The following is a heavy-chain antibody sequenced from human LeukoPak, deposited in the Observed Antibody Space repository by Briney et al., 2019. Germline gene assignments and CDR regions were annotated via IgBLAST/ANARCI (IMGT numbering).Heavy chain of an antibody. D-gene: IGHD4-17*01. V-gene: IGHV3-23*01. Sequence: GGSLRLSCAASGFTFGDYAMSWVRQAPGKGLEGISAITGTISGGVTYYIDSVKGRFTISRDNSKNTMYLQMNSLRVEDTAVYYCAKDDVTGFGDYDAFDIWGQGTMVTVSS. CDR1: GFTFGDYA. J-gene: IGHJ3*02. CDR2: ITGTISGGVT. CDR3: AKDDVTGFGDYDAFDI.